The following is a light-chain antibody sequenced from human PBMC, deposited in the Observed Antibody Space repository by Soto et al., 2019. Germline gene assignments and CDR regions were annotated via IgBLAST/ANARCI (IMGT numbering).Light chain of an antibody. Sequence: DIQMTQSPTSLSASVGDRVTITCRASQDIRNFVAWYQQKPGKAPKLLIYAASTLQSGVPSRFSGSGSGTEFTLTINSLQPEDVAPYSCQKYSSVPVFGPGTKVEIK. V-gene: IGKV1-27*01. CDR2: AAS. CDR3: QKYSSVPV. J-gene: IGKJ3*01. CDR1: QDIRNF.